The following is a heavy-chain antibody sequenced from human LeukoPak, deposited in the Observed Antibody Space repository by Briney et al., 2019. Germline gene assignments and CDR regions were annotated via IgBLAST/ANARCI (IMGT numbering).Heavy chain of an antibody. J-gene: IGHJ4*02. D-gene: IGHD3-22*01. CDR1: GFTFSSYW. CDR2: IKKDGSEE. Sequence: GGSLRLSCAASGFTFSSYWMNWVRQAPGKGLEWVANIKKDGSEEFYVDSVKGRFTISRDNAKNSLYLQVNSLRAEDTAVYYCARLNYYDSSGSLGPWGQGTLVTVSS. V-gene: IGHV3-7*03. CDR3: ARLNYYDSSGSLGP.